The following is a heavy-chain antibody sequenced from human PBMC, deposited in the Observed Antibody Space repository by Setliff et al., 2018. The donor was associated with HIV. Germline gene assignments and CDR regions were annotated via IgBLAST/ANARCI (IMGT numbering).Heavy chain of an antibody. V-gene: IGHV4-34*01. Sequence: SETLSLTCAVYGGSFSGYFWSWIRQPPGRGLEWIGEINHSGGTNYNPSLESRVTIRIDTSKNQFSLKVNSVTDADTAVYYCARGWDDKVATIWAPYYYYMDVWGRGTTVTVSS. D-gene: IGHD5-12*01. CDR1: GGSFSGYF. CDR2: INHSGGT. CDR3: ARGWDDKVATIWAPYYYYMDV. J-gene: IGHJ6*03.